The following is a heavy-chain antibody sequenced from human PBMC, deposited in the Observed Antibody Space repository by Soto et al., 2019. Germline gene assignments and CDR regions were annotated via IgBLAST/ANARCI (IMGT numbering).Heavy chain of an antibody. CDR3: ARLMTTVTFSFDY. CDR2: ISNSGSTI. CDR1: GFAFSSYE. V-gene: IGHV3-48*03. Sequence: LRLSCAASGFAFSSYEMIWVRQAPGKGLEWASYISNSGSTIYYADSVKGRFTISRDNAKNSLYLQMNSLRAEDTAVYYCARLMTTVTFSFDYWGQGTLVTVSS. J-gene: IGHJ4*02. D-gene: IGHD4-4*01.